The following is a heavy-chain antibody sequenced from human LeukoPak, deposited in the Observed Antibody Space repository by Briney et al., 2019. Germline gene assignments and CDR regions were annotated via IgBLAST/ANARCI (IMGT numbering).Heavy chain of an antibody. CDR1: GFTFSSYE. D-gene: IGHD2-15*01. V-gene: IGHV3-48*03. CDR2: ISSSGSTI. Sequence: GGSLRLSCAASGFTFSSYEMNWVRQAPGKGLEGVSYISSSGSTIYYADSVKGRFTISRDNAKNSLYLQMNSLRAEDTAVYYCARAGVAGMDVWGQGTTVTVSS. CDR3: ARAGVAGMDV. J-gene: IGHJ6*02.